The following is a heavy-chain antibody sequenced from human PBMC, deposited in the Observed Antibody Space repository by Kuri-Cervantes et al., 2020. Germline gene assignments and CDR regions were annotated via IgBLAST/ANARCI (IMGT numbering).Heavy chain of an antibody. J-gene: IGHJ4*02. CDR2: IYHSGST. CDR1: GGSISSSNW. CDR3: ARVAYVWGSYRKSHYFDY. V-gene: IGHV4-4*02. Sequence: SETLSLTCTISGGSISSSNWWSWVRQPPGKGLEWIGEIYHSGSTNYNPSLKSRVTISVDKSKNQFSLKLSSVTAADTAVYYRARVAYVWGSYRKSHYFDYWGQGTLVTVSS. D-gene: IGHD3-16*02.